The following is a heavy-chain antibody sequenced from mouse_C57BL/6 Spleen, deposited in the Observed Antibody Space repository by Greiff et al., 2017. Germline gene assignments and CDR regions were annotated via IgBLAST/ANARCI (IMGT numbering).Heavy chain of an antibody. Sequence: VQLQQSGAELVRPGASVKLSCTASGFNIKDDYMHWVKQRPEQGLEWIGWIDPENGDTEYASKFQGKATITADTSSNTAYLQLSSLTSEDTAVYYCTTGGLHYFDYGGQGTTLTVSS. CDR1: GFNIKDDY. CDR2: IDPENGDT. V-gene: IGHV14-4*01. J-gene: IGHJ2*01. CDR3: TTGGLHYFDY.